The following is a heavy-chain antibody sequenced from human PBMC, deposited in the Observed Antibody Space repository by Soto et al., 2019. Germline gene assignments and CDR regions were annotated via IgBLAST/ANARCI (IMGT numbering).Heavy chain of an antibody. V-gene: IGHV1-69*12. CDR3: ARGGWIQLSFSPLGYYYGMDV. CDR1: GGTFSSYA. J-gene: IGHJ6*02. CDR2: IIPIFGTA. Sequence: QVQLVQSGAEVKKPGSSVKVSCKASGGTFSSYAISRVRQAPGQGLEWMGGIIPIFGTANYAQKFQGRVTITADESTSTAYMELSSLRSEDTAVYYCARGGWIQLSFSPLGYYYGMDVWGQGTTVTVSS. D-gene: IGHD5-18*01.